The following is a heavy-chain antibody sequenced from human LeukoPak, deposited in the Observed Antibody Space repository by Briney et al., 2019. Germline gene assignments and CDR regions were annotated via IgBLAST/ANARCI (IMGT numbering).Heavy chain of an antibody. CDR2: ISYDGSNK. D-gene: IGHD3-22*01. Sequence: GGSLRLSCAASGFTFSNYGMHWVRQAPGKGLEWVAIISYDGSNKYYADSVKGRFTISRDIAKNSLYLQMNSLIAEDTAVYYCARYYDGTTYSDAFDIWGPGTMVTVSS. CDR3: ARYYDGTTYSDAFDI. V-gene: IGHV3-30*03. J-gene: IGHJ3*02. CDR1: GFTFSNYG.